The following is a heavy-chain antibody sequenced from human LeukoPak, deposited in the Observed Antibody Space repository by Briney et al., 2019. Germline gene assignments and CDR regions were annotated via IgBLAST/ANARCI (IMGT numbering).Heavy chain of an antibody. Sequence: SETLSLTYTVSGGSISSSSYYWGWIRQPPGKGLDWIGSIYYSWSTYYNPSLNSRVTISVDTSKNQFSLKLSSVTAADTAVYYCASMQSPPQYAPSNYYYYYYMDVWGKGTTVTVSS. V-gene: IGHV4-39*01. CDR3: ASMQSPPQYAPSNYYYYYYMDV. J-gene: IGHJ6*03. D-gene: IGHD2-2*01. CDR1: GGSISSSSYY. CDR2: IYYSWST.